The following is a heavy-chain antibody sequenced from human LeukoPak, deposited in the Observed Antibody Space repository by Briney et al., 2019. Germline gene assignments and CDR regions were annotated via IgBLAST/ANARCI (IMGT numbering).Heavy chain of an antibody. D-gene: IGHD2-15*01. V-gene: IGHV1-2*02. CDR3: ARVVDDWDYFDY. Sequence: ASVKVSCKASGYTFTDYYMHWVRQAPGQGLEWMGWINPSSGGTNYAQNFKGRVTMTRDTSNNTAYMELSRLRSDDAAVYYCARVVDDWDYFDYWGQGTLVTVSS. J-gene: IGHJ4*02. CDR1: GYTFTDYY. CDR2: INPSSGGT.